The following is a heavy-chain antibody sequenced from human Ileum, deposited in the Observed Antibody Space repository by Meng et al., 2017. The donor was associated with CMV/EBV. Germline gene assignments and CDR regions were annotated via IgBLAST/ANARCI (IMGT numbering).Heavy chain of an antibody. CDR1: GFPFSSHW. CDR3: ATLPPGY. V-gene: IGHV3-74*01. D-gene: IGHD2-21*02. J-gene: IGHJ4*02. Sequence: QGGAAGGGLVRWGGSLRLSCAVSGFPFSSHWLDWVRQVPGKGLVWVARIRSDGTITSYADSVKGRFTISRDNAKNTVYLQMNSLRDEDTAVYYCATLPPGYWGQGTLVTVSS. CDR2: IRSDGTIT.